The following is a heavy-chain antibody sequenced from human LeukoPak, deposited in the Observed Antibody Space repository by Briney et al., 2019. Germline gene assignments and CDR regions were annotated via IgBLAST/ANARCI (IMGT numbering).Heavy chain of an antibody. Sequence: GGSLRLSCAASGFTSSSYAMSWVRQAPGKGLEWVSAISGSGGSTYYADSVKGRFTISRDNSKNTLYLQMNSLRAEDTALFYWQKTAYDILTGYYSLDYWGQGTLVTVSS. D-gene: IGHD3-9*01. CDR1: GFTSSSYA. V-gene: IGHV3-23*01. J-gene: IGHJ4*02. CDR2: ISGSGGST. CDR3: QKTAYDILTGYYSLDY.